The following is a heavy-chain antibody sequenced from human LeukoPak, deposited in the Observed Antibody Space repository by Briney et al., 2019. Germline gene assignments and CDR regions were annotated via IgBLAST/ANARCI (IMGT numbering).Heavy chain of an antibody. Sequence: ASVKVSRKASGSTFTGYYMLWVRQAPGQGLEWMGWINPNSGGTNYAQTFQGRVTMTRDTSISTAYIELSRLRSDDTAVYYCARDGLEITGTTGFDYWGQGTLVTVSS. D-gene: IGHD1-7*01. J-gene: IGHJ4*02. V-gene: IGHV1-2*02. CDR3: ARDGLEITGTTGFDY. CDR2: INPNSGGT. CDR1: GSTFTGYY.